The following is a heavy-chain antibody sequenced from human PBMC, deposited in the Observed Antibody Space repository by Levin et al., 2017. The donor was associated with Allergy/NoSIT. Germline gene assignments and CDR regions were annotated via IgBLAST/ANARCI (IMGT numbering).Heavy chain of an antibody. D-gene: IGHD5-24*01. CDR2: IYPGDSDT. Sequence: GASVKVSCQGSGYSFTTYWIGWVRQMPGKGLEWMGIIYPGDSDTRYSPSFQGHITISADKSISTAYLQWSSLNATDTAIYYCARNMATMIPDYWGQGTLVSVSS. J-gene: IGHJ4*02. V-gene: IGHV5-51*03. CDR3: ARNMATMIPDY. CDR1: GYSFTTYW.